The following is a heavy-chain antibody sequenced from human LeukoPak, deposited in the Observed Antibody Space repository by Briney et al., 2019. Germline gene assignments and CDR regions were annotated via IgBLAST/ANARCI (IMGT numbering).Heavy chain of an antibody. Sequence: WRSLRLSCAATGFTLSSFGMVWVRQAPGKGLERVTLMWYDGRNKYYADSVKGRLTISRDNSKNTVYLQMNSLRGEDTAVYYCARVGDMEAFDIWGQGTRVTVSS. CDR2: MWYDGRNK. CDR1: GFTLSSFG. J-gene: IGHJ3*02. D-gene: IGHD3-16*01. CDR3: ARVGDMEAFDI. V-gene: IGHV3-33*01.